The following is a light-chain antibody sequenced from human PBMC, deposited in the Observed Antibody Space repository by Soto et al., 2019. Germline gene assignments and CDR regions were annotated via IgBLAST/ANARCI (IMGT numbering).Light chain of an antibody. V-gene: IGKV1-5*01. CDR1: QSISSW. Sequence: DIQMTQSPSTLSASVGDRVTITCRASQSISSWLAWYQQKPGKAPKLLIYDASSLESGVPSRFSGSGSGTEFTLTISSLQPYDFATYYCQQYNSQFGQGTKVEIK. CDR2: DAS. CDR3: QQYNSQ. J-gene: IGKJ1*01.